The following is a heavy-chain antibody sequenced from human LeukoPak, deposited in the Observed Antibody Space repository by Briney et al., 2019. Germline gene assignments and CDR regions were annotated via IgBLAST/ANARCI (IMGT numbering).Heavy chain of an antibody. CDR1: GYIFTRYA. J-gene: IGHJ1*01. D-gene: IGHD2-2*01. CDR2: INAGNGNT. CDR3: ARVPNPPLAVPAAPPGYFQH. V-gene: IGHV1-3*01. Sequence: ASVKVSCKASGYIFTRYAIHWVRQVPGQRLEWMGWINAGNGNTKYSQKFQGRVTITRDTSASTAYMELSSLRSEDTAVYYCARVPNPPLAVPAAPPGYFQHWGQGTLVTVSS.